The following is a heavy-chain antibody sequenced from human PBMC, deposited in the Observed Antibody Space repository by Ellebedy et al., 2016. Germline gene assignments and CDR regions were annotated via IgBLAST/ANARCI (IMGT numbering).Heavy chain of an antibody. Sequence: ASVKVSCXASGYTFTSYDINWVRQATGQGLEWMGWMNPNSGNTGYAQKFQGRVTMTRNTSISTAYMELSSLRSEDTAVYYCARGWGIAVAGTLDYWGQGTLVTVSS. J-gene: IGHJ4*02. D-gene: IGHD6-19*01. CDR1: GYTFTSYD. CDR2: MNPNSGNT. V-gene: IGHV1-8*01. CDR3: ARGWGIAVAGTLDY.